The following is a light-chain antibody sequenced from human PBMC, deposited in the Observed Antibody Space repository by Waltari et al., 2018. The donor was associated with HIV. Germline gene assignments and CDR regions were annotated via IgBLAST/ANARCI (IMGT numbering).Light chain of an antibody. Sequence: QSALTQPASVSGSPGQSITIPCTGTSSDVGGYNLVSWYQQHPGKAPKLMIYEVSKRPSGVSNRFSGSKSGNTASLTISGLQAEDEAYYYCCAYAGSTTYVIFGGGTKLTVL. CDR3: CAYAGSTTYVI. CDR2: EVS. J-gene: IGLJ2*01. V-gene: IGLV2-23*02. CDR1: SSDVGGYNL.